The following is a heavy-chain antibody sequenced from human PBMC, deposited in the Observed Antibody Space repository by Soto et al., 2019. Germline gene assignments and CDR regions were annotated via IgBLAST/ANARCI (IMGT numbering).Heavy chain of an antibody. CDR2: ISSNGGST. Sequence: EVQLVESGGGLVQPGGSLRLSCAASGFTFSSYAMHWVRQAPGKGLEYVSAISSNGGSTYYANSVKGRFTISRDNSKNTLYLQMGSLRAEDMAVYYCARGLSSSSTSCFMTTVTNDAFDIWGQGTMVTVSS. D-gene: IGHD2-2*01. CDR1: GFTFSSYA. V-gene: IGHV3-64*01. CDR3: ARGLSSSSTSCFMTTVTNDAFDI. J-gene: IGHJ3*02.